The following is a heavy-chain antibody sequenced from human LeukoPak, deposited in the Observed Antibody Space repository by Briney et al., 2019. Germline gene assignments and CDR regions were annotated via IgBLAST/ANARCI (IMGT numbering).Heavy chain of an antibody. D-gene: IGHD3-3*01. Sequence: PGGSLRLSCAASGFTLSSNYMSWVRPAPGRGLEWVSLIYSGGSTYYAESVMGRFTISRDNSKNTQHPQMNSLRAEDTAVCHCARGTSGYYAPLYIFDIWGQGTMVAVSP. CDR1: GFTLSSNY. J-gene: IGHJ3*02. CDR3: ARGTSGYYAPLYIFDI. CDR2: IYSGGST. V-gene: IGHV3-53*01.